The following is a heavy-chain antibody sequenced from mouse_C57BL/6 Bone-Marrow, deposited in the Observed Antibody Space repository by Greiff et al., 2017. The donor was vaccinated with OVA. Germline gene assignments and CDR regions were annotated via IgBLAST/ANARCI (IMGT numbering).Heavy chain of an antibody. Sequence: QVQLKESGAELARPGASVKLSCKASGYTFTSYGISWVKQRTGQGLEWIGEIYPRSGNTYYNEKFKGKATLTADKSSSTAYMELRSLTSEDSAVYFCAREGFIYYDYLLFDYWGQGTTLTVSS. J-gene: IGHJ2*01. CDR1: GYTFTSYG. CDR2: IYPRSGNT. D-gene: IGHD2-4*01. V-gene: IGHV1-81*01. CDR3: AREGFIYYDYLLFDY.